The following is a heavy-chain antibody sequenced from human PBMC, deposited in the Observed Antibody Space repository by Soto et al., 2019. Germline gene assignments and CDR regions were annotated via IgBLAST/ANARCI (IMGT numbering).Heavy chain of an antibody. D-gene: IGHD3-9*01. CDR2: ISSSSSYT. J-gene: IGHJ6*02. V-gene: IGHV3-11*05. CDR3: ASGSNSDILTAYGMDV. CDR1: GFTFSDYY. Sequence: QVQLVESGGGLVKPGGSLRLSCAASGFTFSDYYMSWIRQAPGKGLEWVSYISSSSSYTNYADSVKGRFTISRDNAKNSLYLQMNSLRAEDTAVYYCASGSNSDILTAYGMDVWGQGTTVTVSS.